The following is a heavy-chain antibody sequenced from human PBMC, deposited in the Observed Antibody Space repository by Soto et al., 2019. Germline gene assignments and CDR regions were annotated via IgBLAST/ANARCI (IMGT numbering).Heavy chain of an antibody. V-gene: IGHV3-30*18. J-gene: IGHJ6*02. D-gene: IGHD6-13*01. CDR3: AKGRQSSIWNVISYLYNGMDV. CDR1: GFTFSRYG. Sequence: QVQVVESGGGVVQPGRSLRLCCAGSGFTFSRYGMHWIRQAPGKGLEWVALISNDGNKKYYEDSVKGRFTISRDNSKNTLYLQMNSLRPEDTGVYYCAKGRQSSIWNVISYLYNGMDVWGQGTTVTVSS. CDR2: ISNDGNKK.